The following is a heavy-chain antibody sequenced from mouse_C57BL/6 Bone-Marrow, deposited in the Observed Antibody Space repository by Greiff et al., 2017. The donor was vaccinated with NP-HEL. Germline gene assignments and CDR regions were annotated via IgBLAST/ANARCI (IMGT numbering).Heavy chain of an antibody. D-gene: IGHD1-1*01. V-gene: IGHV1-4*01. J-gene: IGHJ4*01. CDR2: INPSSGYT. Sequence: QVQLQQSGAELARPGASVKMSCKASGYTFTSYTMHWVKQRPGQGLEWIGYINPSSGYTKYNQKFKDKATLTADKSSSTAYMQLSSLTSEDSAVYYCARFITTVVGDAMDYWGQGTSVTVSS. CDR1: GYTFTSYT. CDR3: ARFITTVVGDAMDY.